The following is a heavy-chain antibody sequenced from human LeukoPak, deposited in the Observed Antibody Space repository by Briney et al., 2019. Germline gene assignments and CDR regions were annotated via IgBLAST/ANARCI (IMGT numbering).Heavy chain of an antibody. D-gene: IGHD3-3*01. J-gene: IGHJ6*02. CDR2: IYYSGST. Sequence: SETLSLTCTVSGGSISSYYWSWIRQPPGKGLEWIGYIYYSGSTNYNPSLKSRVTISVDTSKNQFSLKLSPVTAADTAVYYCAREGYYDFWSGYYSGYYYGMDVWGQGTTVTVSS. CDR1: GGSISSYY. V-gene: IGHV4-59*01. CDR3: AREGYYDFWSGYYSGYYYGMDV.